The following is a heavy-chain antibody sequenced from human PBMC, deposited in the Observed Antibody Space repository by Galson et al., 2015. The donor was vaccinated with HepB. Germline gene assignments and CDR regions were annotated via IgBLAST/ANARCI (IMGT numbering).Heavy chain of an antibody. V-gene: IGHV1-3*01. CDR3: ARVGSSAGFDY. CDR2: INAGNGNT. J-gene: IGHJ4*02. Sequence: SCKASGYTFTSYAMHWVRQAPGQRLEWMGWINAGNGNTKYSQKFQGRVTITRDTSASTAYMELSSLRSEDTAVYYCARVGSSAGFDYWGQGTLVTVSS. D-gene: IGHD1-26*01. CDR1: GYTFTSYA.